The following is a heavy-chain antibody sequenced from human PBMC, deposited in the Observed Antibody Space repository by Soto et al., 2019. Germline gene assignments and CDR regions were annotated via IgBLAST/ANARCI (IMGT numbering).Heavy chain of an antibody. CDR2: IIPIFGTA. J-gene: IGHJ4*02. CDR3: SKDITYYYDRSGYSLDY. V-gene: IGHV1-69*01. Sequence: QVQLVQSGAEVKKPGSSVKVSCKASGGTFSSYAISWVRQAPGQGLEWMGGIIPIFGTANYAQKFQGRVTITADESTSTAYMELSSLRSEDTAVYYCSKDITYYYDRSGYSLDYLGQGTLVTVSS. CDR1: GGTFSSYA. D-gene: IGHD3-22*01.